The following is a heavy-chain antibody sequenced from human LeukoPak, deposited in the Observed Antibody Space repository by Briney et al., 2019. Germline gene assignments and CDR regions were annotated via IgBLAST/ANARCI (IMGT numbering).Heavy chain of an antibody. Sequence: QPGGSLRLSCAASGFTFSSYAMSWVRQAPGKGLEWVSAISGSGGSTYYADSVKGRFTISRDNSKNTLYLQMDSLRAEDTAVYYCATLYLSSSSWSYWGQGTLVTVSS. CDR3: ATLYLSSSSWSY. D-gene: IGHD6-6*01. CDR2: ISGSGGST. CDR1: GFTFSSYA. J-gene: IGHJ4*02. V-gene: IGHV3-23*01.